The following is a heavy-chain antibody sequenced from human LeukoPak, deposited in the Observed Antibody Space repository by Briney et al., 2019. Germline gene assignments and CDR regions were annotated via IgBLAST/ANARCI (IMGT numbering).Heavy chain of an antibody. CDR2: ISSSSSYI. CDR3: ARVLSARGTVTINPSDY. V-gene: IGHV3-21*01. CDR1: GFTFSSYS. Sequence: PGGSPRLSCAASGFTFSSYSMDWVRQAPGKGLEWVSSISSSSSYIYYAASVKGRFTISRDNAKSSLYLQMNSLRAEDTAVYYCARVLSARGTVTINPSDYWGQGTLVTVSS. D-gene: IGHD4-17*01. J-gene: IGHJ4*02.